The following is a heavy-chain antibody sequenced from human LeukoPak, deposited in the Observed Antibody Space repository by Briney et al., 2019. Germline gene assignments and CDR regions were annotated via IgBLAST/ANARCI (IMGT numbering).Heavy chain of an antibody. D-gene: IGHD6-13*01. CDR3: ARGPYSSSFAAH. Sequence: PSETLSLTCAVYGGSFSGYYWSWIRQPPGKGLEWIGEINHSGSTNYNPSLKSRVTISVDTSKNQFSLKLSSVTAADTAVYYCARGPYSSSFAAHWGQGTLVTVSS. CDR1: GGSFSGYY. V-gene: IGHV4-34*01. CDR2: INHSGST. J-gene: IGHJ4*02.